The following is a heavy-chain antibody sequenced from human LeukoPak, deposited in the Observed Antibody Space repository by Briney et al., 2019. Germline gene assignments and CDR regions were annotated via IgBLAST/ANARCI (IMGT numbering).Heavy chain of an antibody. CDR2: IYTSGST. J-gene: IGHJ3*02. D-gene: IGHD6-13*01. Sequence: PSETLSLTCTVSGGSISSYYWSWLRQPAGKGLVWIGRIYTSGSTNYNPSLKSRVTMSVDTSKNQFPLKLSSVTAADTAVYYCARDGSSWSHDAFDMWGQGTMVTVSS. CDR3: ARDGSSWSHDAFDM. CDR1: GGSISSYY. V-gene: IGHV4-4*07.